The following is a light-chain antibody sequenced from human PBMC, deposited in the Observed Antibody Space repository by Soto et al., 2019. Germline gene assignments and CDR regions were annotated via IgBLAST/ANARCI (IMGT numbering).Light chain of an antibody. Sequence: EIQMTQSPSTLSASVGDRGTITCRASQSISSWLAWYQQKPGKAPKLLIYKASSLESGVPSRFSGSGSGTEFTLTISSLQPDDFATYFCQQYNTDSRTWAFGQGTKV. CDR2: KAS. CDR3: QQYNTDSRTWA. V-gene: IGKV1-5*03. J-gene: IGKJ1*01. CDR1: QSISSW.